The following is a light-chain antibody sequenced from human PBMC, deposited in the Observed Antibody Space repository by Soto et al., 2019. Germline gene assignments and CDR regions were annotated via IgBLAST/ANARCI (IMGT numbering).Light chain of an antibody. CDR2: GAS. J-gene: IGKJ1*01. V-gene: IGKV3-15*01. CDR3: QKYNNWPWT. CDR1: QSISSN. Sequence: DMLMTQSPSTLSASPGERATLTCRASQSISSNLAWYQQKPGKDPRLLIYGASTRDTGIPSGFSGSGSGTEFTLTISSLQPEAFALYYGQKYNNWPWTCGRGTKVEIK.